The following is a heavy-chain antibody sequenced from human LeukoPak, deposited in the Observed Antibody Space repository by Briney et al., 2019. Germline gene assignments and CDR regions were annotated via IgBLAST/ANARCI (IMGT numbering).Heavy chain of an antibody. Sequence: SQTLSLTCTVSGGSISSGGYYWRWIRQHPGKGLEWIGYIYYSGSTYYNSSLKSRVTISVDTSKNQFSLKLSSVTAADTAVYYCARDVPLYGAPDRYFDLWGRGTLVTVSS. D-gene: IGHD4-17*01. CDR2: IYYSGST. J-gene: IGHJ2*01. V-gene: IGHV4-31*03. CDR3: ARDVPLYGAPDRYFDL. CDR1: GGSISSGGYY.